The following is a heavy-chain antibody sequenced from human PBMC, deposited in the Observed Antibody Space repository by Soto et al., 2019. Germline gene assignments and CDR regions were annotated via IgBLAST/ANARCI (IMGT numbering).Heavy chain of an antibody. CDR3: ARAMANYFDY. CDR2: IRYIGST. J-gene: IGHJ4*02. V-gene: IGHV4-31*03. Sequence: QVQLQESGPGLVKPSQTLSVTCTVSGGSVSSDDYSWSWIRQHPGKGLEWIGYIRYIGSTYYNTHLEGRVTTSVDTSKNQSPRRLRSVTAADTAVYYCARAMANYFDYWGQGTLVTASS. D-gene: IGHD2-8*01. CDR1: GGSVSSDDYS.